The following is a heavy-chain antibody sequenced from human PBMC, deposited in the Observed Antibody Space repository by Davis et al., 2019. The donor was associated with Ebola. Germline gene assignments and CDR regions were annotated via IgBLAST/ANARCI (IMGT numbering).Heavy chain of an antibody. J-gene: IGHJ4*02. CDR1: GYTFTSYA. V-gene: IGHV1-3*01. CDR3: VTPGIAVGFDS. D-gene: IGHD6-19*01. Sequence: ASVKVSCKASGYTFTSYAMHWVRQAPGQRLEWMGWINPGNNNVRFSQRFQGRLTITTDTSASTAYMELNSLTSEDTAVYYCVTPGIAVGFDSWGQGTLVTVSS. CDR2: INPGNNNV.